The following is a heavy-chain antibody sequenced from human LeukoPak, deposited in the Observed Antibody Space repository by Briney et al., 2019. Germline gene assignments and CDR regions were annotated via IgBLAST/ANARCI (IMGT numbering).Heavy chain of an antibody. V-gene: IGHV3-74*01. J-gene: IGHJ4*02. CDR1: GLTFSNSW. Sequence: GGSLRLPCVASGLTFSNSWMVWVRQAPGKGLVWVSRIKTDGTITNYADSVKGRFTISRDNARNTLYLQMNSLRAEDTAVYYCARHRTQYYFDYWGQGTLVTVSS. D-gene: IGHD1/OR15-1a*01. CDR2: IKTDGTIT. CDR3: ARHRTQYYFDY.